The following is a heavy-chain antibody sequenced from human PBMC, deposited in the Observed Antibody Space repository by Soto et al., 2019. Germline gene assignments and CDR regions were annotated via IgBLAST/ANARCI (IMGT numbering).Heavy chain of an antibody. V-gene: IGHV1-2*02. CDR1: GYTFTGYY. CDR3: AILTGTTG. D-gene: IGHD1-7*01. CDR2: INSNSGGT. J-gene: IGHJ4*02. Sequence: QVQLVQSGAEVKKPGASVKVSCKASGYTFTGYYMHWVRQAPGQGLEWMGWINSNSGGTNYAQKFQRRVTRTRDTSISTAYMELSRLRSHDTAVYYCAILTGTTGWGQGTLVTVCS.